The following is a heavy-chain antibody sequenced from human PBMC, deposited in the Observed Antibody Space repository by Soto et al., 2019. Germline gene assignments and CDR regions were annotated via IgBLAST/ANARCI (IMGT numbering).Heavy chain of an antibody. Sequence: EVQLVESGGGLVQPGGSLRLSCAASGFTFSSYWMSWVRQAPGKGLEWVANIKQDGSEKYYVDSVKGRFTISRDNAKNALYLQLNRLRAEDTAVYYCAREEADSSADVIDPWGQGTLVTVSS. V-gene: IGHV3-7*01. CDR2: IKQDGSEK. D-gene: IGHD6-19*01. J-gene: IGHJ5*02. CDR1: GFTFSSYW. CDR3: AREEADSSADVIDP.